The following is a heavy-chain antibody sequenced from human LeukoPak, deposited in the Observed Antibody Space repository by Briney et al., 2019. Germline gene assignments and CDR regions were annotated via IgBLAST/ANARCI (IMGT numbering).Heavy chain of an antibody. Sequence: GGSLRLSCAASGFTVSSYGMSWVRQAPGKGLEWVSAISGSGGSTYYADSVKGRFTISRDNSKSTLYLQMNSLRAEGTAVYSCAKDLLGVAAGNYWGQGTLVTVSS. V-gene: IGHV3-23*01. D-gene: IGHD6-13*01. J-gene: IGHJ4*02. CDR3: AKDLLGVAAGNY. CDR2: ISGSGGST. CDR1: GFTVSSYG.